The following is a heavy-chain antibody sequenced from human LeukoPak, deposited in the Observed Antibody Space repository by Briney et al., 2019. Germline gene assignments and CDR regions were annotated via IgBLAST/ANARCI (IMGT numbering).Heavy chain of an antibody. CDR2: INSDGSRT. D-gene: IGHD6-19*01. CDR1: GFTFSSYW. Sequence: PGGSLRLSCAASGFTFSSYWMHWVRQAPGKGLVWVSRINSDGSRTSYADSVKGRFPIPRDNAKNSLYLQMNSLRAEDTAVYYCASMAVAVAGWSQGTLVTVSS. V-gene: IGHV3-74*01. CDR3: ASMAVAVAG. J-gene: IGHJ4*02.